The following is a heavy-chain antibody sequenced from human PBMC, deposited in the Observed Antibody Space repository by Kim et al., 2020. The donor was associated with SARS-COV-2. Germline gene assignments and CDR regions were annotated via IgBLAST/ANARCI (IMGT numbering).Heavy chain of an antibody. CDR2: K. CDR3: AREGGSYGNDY. J-gene: IGHJ4*02. Sequence: KYYADSVKGRFTISRDNSKNTLYLQMNSLRAEDTAVYYCAREGGSYGNDYWGQGTLVTVSS. D-gene: IGHD5-18*01. V-gene: IGHV3-30*01.